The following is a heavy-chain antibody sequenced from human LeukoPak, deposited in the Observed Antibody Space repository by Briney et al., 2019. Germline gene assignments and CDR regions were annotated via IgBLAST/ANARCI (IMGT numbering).Heavy chain of an antibody. V-gene: IGHV3-9*01. CDR3: ARDGPSDIGDSVDV. CDR1: GFTFDDYA. J-gene: IGHJ6*04. D-gene: IGHD2-15*01. CDR2: LSWNSISI. Sequence: PGGSLRLSCAASGFTFDDYAMNWVRQVPGQGLEWVSGLSWNSISIGYADSVKGRFTISRDNAKNSLYLQMNSLRAEDTAVYYCARDGPSDIGDSVDVWGKGTTVTISS.